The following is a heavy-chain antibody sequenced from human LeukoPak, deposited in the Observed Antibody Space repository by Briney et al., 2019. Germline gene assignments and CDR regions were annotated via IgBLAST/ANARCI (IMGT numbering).Heavy chain of an antibody. D-gene: IGHD3-22*01. Sequence: GGSLRLSCAASGFTFSSYSMNWVRQAPGKGLEWVSSISSSSSYIYYADSVKGRFTISRDNAKNSLYLQMNSLRAEDAAVYYCASQTNYYDSSGLRGIDAFDIWGQGTMVTVSS. CDR1: GFTFSSYS. V-gene: IGHV3-21*01. J-gene: IGHJ3*02. CDR2: ISSSSSYI. CDR3: ASQTNYYDSSGLRGIDAFDI.